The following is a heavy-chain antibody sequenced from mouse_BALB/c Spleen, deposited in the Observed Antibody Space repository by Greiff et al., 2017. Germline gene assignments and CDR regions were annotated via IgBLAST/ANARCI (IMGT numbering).Heavy chain of an antibody. Sequence: EVQGVESGGGLVQPGGSRKLSCAASGFTFSDYGMAWVRQAPGKGPEWVAFISNLAYSIYYADTVTGRFTISRENAKNTLYLEMSSLRSEDTAMYYCARVIYDYDYAMDYWGQGTSVTVSS. CDR2: ISNLAYSI. CDR3: ARVIYDYDYAMDY. CDR1: GFTFSDYG. V-gene: IGHV5-15*02. J-gene: IGHJ4*01. D-gene: IGHD2-4*01.